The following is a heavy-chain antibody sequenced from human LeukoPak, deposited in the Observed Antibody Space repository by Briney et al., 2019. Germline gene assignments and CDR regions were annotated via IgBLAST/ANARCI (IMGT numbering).Heavy chain of an antibody. D-gene: IGHD3-9*01. V-gene: IGHV4-59*12. Sequence: SETLSLTCTVSGGSISSYYWSWIRQPPGKGLEWIGYIYYSGSTNYNPSLKSRVTISVDTSKNQFSLKLSSVTAADTAVYYCARGRYDILTGYSTYYFDYWGQGTLVTVSS. CDR3: ARGRYDILTGYSTYYFDY. CDR1: GGSISSYY. J-gene: IGHJ4*02. CDR2: IYYSGST.